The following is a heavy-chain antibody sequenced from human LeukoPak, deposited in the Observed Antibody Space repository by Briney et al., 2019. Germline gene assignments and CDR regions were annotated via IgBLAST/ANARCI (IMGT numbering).Heavy chain of an antibody. D-gene: IGHD2-2*01. CDR3: ARFSADVLLNYFDY. J-gene: IGHJ4*02. CDR2: IYYSGST. CDR1: GGSISSYY. V-gene: IGHV4-59*01. Sequence: PSETLSLTCTVSGGSISSYYWSWIRQPPGMGLEWIGYIYYSGSTNYNPSLKSRVTISVDTSKNQFSLKLRSVTAADTAVYYCARFSADVLLNYFDYWGQGTLVTVSS.